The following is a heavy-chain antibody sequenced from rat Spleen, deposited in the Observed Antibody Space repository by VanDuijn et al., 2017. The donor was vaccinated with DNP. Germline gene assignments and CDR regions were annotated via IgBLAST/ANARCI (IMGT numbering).Heavy chain of an antibody. J-gene: IGHJ3*01. D-gene: IGHD1-4*01. CDR2: ISTSGSRA. CDR3: ARSRLPGYYPFAC. CDR1: GFTFSNYY. Sequence: EVQLVESGGGLVQPGRSLKLSCAASGFTFSNYYMAWVRQAPKKGLEWVATISTSGSRAYYPDSVKGRFTISRDDAKSSLYLQMNSLKSEDAATYYCARSRLPGYYPFACWGQGTLVTVSS. V-gene: IGHV5-25*01.